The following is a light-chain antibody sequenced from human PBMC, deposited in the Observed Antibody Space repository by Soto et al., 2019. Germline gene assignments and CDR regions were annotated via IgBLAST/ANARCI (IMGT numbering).Light chain of an antibody. J-gene: IGKJ3*01. CDR1: QSVTSSY. CDR3: QHYGSSPPFT. CDR2: GAS. Sequence: EIVLTQSAGSLSLSPGERATLAFRASQSVTSSYLAWYQQKPGQAPRLLIYGASNRATGIPDRFSGSGSGTDFSLTISRLEPEDFAVYYCQHYGSSPPFTFGPGTKVDIK. V-gene: IGKV3-20*01.